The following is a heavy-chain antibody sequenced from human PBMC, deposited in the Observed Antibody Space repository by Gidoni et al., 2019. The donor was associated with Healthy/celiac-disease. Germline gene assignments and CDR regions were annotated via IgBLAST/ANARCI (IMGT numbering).Heavy chain of an antibody. D-gene: IGHD6-6*01. Sequence: QVQLVESGGGVVQPGRSLRLSCAASGFPFSSYGMHCVRQAPGKGLEWVEVISYDGSNKYYADSVKGRFTISRDNSKNTLYLQMNSLRAEDTAVYYCAKASLSIAGYYYYGMDVWGQGTTVTVSS. V-gene: IGHV3-30*18. CDR1: GFPFSSYG. J-gene: IGHJ6*02. CDR2: ISYDGSNK. CDR3: AKASLSIAGYYYYGMDV.